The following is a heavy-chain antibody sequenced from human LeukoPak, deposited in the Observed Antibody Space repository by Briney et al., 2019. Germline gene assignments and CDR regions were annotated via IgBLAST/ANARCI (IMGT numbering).Heavy chain of an antibody. CDR3: AKVRFLADMDV. Sequence: ETLSLTCTVSGGSISSGGYYWSWVRKAPGKGLEWVSVIYSGGSTYYADSVKGRFTISRDNSKNTLYLQMNSLRAEDTAVYYCAKVRFLADMDVWGKGTTVTVSS. CDR2: IYSGGST. D-gene: IGHD3-3*01. V-gene: IGHV3-66*01. CDR1: GGSISSGGYY. J-gene: IGHJ6*03.